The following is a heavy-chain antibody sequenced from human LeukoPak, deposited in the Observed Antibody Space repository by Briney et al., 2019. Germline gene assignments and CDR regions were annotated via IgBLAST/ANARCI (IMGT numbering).Heavy chain of an antibody. CDR3: ARDPGGWYWDY. CDR2: IYSGGST. CDR1: GVTVSSSY. Sequence: GGSLRLSCAASGVTVSSSYMSWVRQAPGKGLEGVSVIYSGGSTYYADSVKGRFTISRDNSKNTLYLQMNSLRAEDTAVYYCARDPGGWYWDYWGQGTLVTVSS. J-gene: IGHJ4*02. D-gene: IGHD6-19*01. V-gene: IGHV3-53*01.